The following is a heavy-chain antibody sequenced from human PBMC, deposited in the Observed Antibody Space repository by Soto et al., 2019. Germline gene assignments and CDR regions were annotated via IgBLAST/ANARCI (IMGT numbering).Heavy chain of an antibody. J-gene: IGHJ5*02. CDR1: GGSISSGGSY. CDR2: IYYSGST. V-gene: IGHV4-31*03. Sequence: SETLSLTCTVSGGSISSGGSYWSWIRQHPGKGLEWIGYIYYSGSTYYNPSLKSRVTISVDTSKNQFSLKLSSVTAADTAVYYCARGSWYSSRTGFDPWGQGTLVTVSS. CDR3: ARGSWYSSRTGFDP. D-gene: IGHD6-13*01.